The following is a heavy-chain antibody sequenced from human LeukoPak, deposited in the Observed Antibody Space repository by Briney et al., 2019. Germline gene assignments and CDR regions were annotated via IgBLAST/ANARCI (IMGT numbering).Heavy chain of an antibody. Sequence: GESLKISCKASGYRFTNYWIGWVRQMPGKGLEWMGIIHPGDSGTKYSPSFQDQVTMSFDESTTTAYLQWSSLRASDSAIYYCARGGTYGYGSSDYWGQGTLVTVSS. V-gene: IGHV5-51*01. CDR3: ARGGTYGYGSSDY. CDR1: GYRFTNYW. J-gene: IGHJ4*02. CDR2: IHPGDSGT. D-gene: IGHD3-10*01.